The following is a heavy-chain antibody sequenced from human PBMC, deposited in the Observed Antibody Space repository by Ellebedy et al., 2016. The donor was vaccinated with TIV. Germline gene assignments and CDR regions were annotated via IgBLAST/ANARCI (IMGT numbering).Heavy chain of an antibody. Sequence: GESLKISXAASGFTFSSYGMHWVRQAPGKGLEWVAVIWYDGSNKYYADSVKGRFTISRDNSKNTLYLQMNSLRAEDTAVYYCAKAGYCSSTSCSTYYFDYWGQGTLVTVSS. V-gene: IGHV3-30*02. CDR2: IWYDGSNK. D-gene: IGHD2-2*01. CDR1: GFTFSSYG. CDR3: AKAGYCSSTSCSTYYFDY. J-gene: IGHJ4*02.